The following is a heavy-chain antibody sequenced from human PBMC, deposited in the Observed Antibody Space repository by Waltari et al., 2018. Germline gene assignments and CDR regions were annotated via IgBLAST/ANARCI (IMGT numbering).Heavy chain of an antibody. CDR2: SVPRFGTA. J-gene: IGHJ4*02. Sequence: QVQLVQSGAEVKKPGSSVKVSCKASRDNFSRYATSWVRPAPGQGLEWMGTSVPRFGTANCARKFQGRVTLTADKSTSTAYMELNSLTFEDTAIYFCARDTWGSNHYFEFWGQGTLVTVSS. CDR1: RDNFSRYA. V-gene: IGHV1-69*08. D-gene: IGHD3-16*01. CDR3: ARDTWGSNHYFEF.